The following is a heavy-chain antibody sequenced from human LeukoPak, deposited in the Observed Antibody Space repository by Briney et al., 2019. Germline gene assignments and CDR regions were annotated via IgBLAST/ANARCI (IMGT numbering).Heavy chain of an antibody. J-gene: IGHJ4*02. V-gene: IGHV3-30*02. CDR3: AKAAYTWESYSGYDY. D-gene: IGHD1-26*01. Sequence: GGSLRLSCGASGFTFSSYGMHWVRQAPGKGLEWVTFIRYDGSNKYYADSVKGRFTISRDNSKNTLYLQMNSLRAEDTAVYYCAKAAYTWESYSGYDYWGQGTLVTVSS. CDR1: GFTFSSYG. CDR2: IRYDGSNK.